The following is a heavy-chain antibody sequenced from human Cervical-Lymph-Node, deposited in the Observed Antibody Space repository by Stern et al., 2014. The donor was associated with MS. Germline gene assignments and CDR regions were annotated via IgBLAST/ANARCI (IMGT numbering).Heavy chain of an antibody. D-gene: IGHD4-23*01. CDR1: PFTFSNYD. V-gene: IGHV3-30-3*01. CDR3: ARGSFRWYSTYYFDY. CDR2: ISYDGSNK. J-gene: IGHJ4*02. Sequence: VQLVESGGGVVRPGGPLRPPCAASPFTFSNYDMHWVRRAPGRGLNWGAIISYDGSNKYYADSVKGRFTISRDNSKDTLYLQMNSLRTEDTSMYYCARGSFRWYSTYYFDYWGQGTLVTVSS.